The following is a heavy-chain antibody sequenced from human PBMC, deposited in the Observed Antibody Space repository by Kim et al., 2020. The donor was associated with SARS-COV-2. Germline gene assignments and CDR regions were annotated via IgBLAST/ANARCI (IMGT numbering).Heavy chain of an antibody. J-gene: IGHJ4*02. Sequence: SETLSLTCTVSGGSISSYYWSWIRQPPGKGLEWIGYIYYSGSTNYNPSLKSRVTISVDTSKNQFSLKLSSVTAADTAVYYCARGRNSSGWYRLGYYFDYWGRGTLVTVSS. D-gene: IGHD6-19*01. V-gene: IGHV4-59*13. CDR2: IYYSGST. CDR3: ARGRNSSGWYRLGYYFDY. CDR1: GGSISSYY.